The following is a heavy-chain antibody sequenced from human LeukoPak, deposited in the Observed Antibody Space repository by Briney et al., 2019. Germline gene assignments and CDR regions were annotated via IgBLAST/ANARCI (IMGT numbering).Heavy chain of an antibody. CDR3: AKLGGQEVYNYYVGV. D-gene: IGHD3-16*01. Sequence: HPGGSLRLSCAASGFTFSNAWMSWVRQAPGKGLEWVSGTIDSGDITYYANSVKGRFTISRDNSKNTLYLQMNSLRAEDTAVYYCAKLGGQEVYNYYVGVWGKGTTVAVSS. V-gene: IGHV3-23*01. CDR1: GFTFSNAW. CDR2: TIDSGDIT. J-gene: IGHJ6*03.